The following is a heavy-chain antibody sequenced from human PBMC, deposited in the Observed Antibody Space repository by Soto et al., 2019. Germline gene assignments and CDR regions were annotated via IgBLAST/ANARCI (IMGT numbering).Heavy chain of an antibody. V-gene: IGHV4-30-2*01. J-gene: IGHJ5*02. CDR2: IYHGGST. Sequence: NPSETLSLTCAVSGGSISSGGYSWSWIRQPPGKGLEWIGYIYHGGSTYYNPSLKSRVTISVDRSKNQFSLKLSSVTAADTAVYYCARANIVLVPDALGDWWFDPWGQGTLVTVSS. CDR1: GGSISSGGYS. CDR3: ARANIVLVPDALGDWWFDP. D-gene: IGHD2-2*01.